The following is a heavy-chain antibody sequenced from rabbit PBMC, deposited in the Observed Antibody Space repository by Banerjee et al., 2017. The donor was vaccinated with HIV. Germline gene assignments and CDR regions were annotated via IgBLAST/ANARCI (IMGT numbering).Heavy chain of an antibody. CDR2: IGAGSGAT. J-gene: IGHJ4*01. CDR3: ARSIILLGRFNL. CDR1: GFSFSSGYW. D-gene: IGHD1-1*01. Sequence: QEQLVESGGGLVQPGASLTLTCTASGFSFSSGYWLCWVRQAPGKGLEWIGCIGAGSGATYYASWAKGRFTISKTSSTTVTLQMTSLTAADTATYFCARSIILLGRFNLWGPGTLVTVS. V-gene: IGHV1S45*01.